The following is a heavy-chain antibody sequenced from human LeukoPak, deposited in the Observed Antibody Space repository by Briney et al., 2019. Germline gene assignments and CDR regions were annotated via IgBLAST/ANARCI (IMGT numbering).Heavy chain of an antibody. Sequence: SETLSLTCAVYGGSFSAFYWSWIRQPPGKGLEWIGEINQSEGTNYNPSLKSRVTISLDTSTKQFSLRLGSVTAADTAVYYCARAARTAGIGGPTPKRGIYDYWGQGTLVTASS. CDR1: GGSFSAFY. J-gene: IGHJ4*02. CDR3: ARAARTAGIGGPTPKRGIYDY. V-gene: IGHV4-34*01. D-gene: IGHD1-26*01. CDR2: INQSEGT.